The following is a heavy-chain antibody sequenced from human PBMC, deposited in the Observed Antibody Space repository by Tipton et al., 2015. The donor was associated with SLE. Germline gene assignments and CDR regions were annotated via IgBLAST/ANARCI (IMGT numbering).Heavy chain of an antibody. V-gene: IGHV4-39*01. CDR3: ARRGVAAMDV. CDR1: GASINSGDYY. J-gene: IGHJ6*02. Sequence: TLSLTCTVSGASINSGDYYWVWIRQPPGKELEWVGSIYDGGSTYYNPSLKSRVTISVATSKNQFSLKLSSVTAADTAVYYCARRGVAAMDVWGQGTTVTVSS. CDR2: IYDGGST. D-gene: IGHD3-10*01.